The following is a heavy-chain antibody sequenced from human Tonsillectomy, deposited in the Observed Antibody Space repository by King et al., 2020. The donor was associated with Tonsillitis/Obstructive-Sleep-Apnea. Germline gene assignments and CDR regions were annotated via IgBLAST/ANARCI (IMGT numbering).Heavy chain of an antibody. Sequence: VQLQQWGAGLLKPSETLSLTCAVYGGSFSGYYWSWIRQPPGKGLEWIGEINHSGSTNYNPSLKSRVTISVDTSNNQVSLKLSSVTAADTAVYYCPARGLGYCSSTSCSRAFDIWGQGTMVTVSS. CDR1: GGSFSGYY. V-gene: IGHV4-34*01. CDR2: INHSGST. CDR3: PARGLGYCSSTSCSRAFDI. J-gene: IGHJ3*02. D-gene: IGHD2-2*01.